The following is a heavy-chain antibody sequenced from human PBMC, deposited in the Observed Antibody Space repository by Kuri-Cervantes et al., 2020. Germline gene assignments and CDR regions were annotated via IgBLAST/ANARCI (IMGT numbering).Heavy chain of an antibody. D-gene: IGHD3-3*02. J-gene: IGHJ3*02. CDR1: GFTFSSYG. CDR2: ISGSGGST. CDR3: ARELASLNAFDI. Sequence: GGSLRLSCAASGFTFSSYGMHWVRQAPGKGLEWVAAISGSGGSTYYADSVKGRFTISRDNSKNTLYLQMNSLRAEDTAVYYCARELASLNAFDIWGQGTMVTVSS. V-gene: IGHV3-23*01.